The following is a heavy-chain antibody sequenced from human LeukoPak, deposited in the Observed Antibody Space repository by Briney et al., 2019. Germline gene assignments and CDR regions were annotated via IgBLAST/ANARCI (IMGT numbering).Heavy chain of an antibody. CDR1: GFTLSSYN. CDR3: ARTNVLLWFGELETGDYFDY. J-gene: IGHJ4*02. D-gene: IGHD3-10*01. Sequence: GGSLRLSCAASGFTLSSYNMNWVRQAPGKGLEWVSYISSSSSTIYYADSVKGRFTISRDNAKNSLYLQMNSLRAEDTAVYYCARTNVLLWFGELETGDYFDYWGQGTLVTVSS. CDR2: ISSSSSTI. V-gene: IGHV3-48*04.